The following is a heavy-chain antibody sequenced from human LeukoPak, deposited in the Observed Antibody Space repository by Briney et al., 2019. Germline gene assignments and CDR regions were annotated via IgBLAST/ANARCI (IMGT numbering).Heavy chain of an antibody. CDR2: IYYSGTA. J-gene: IGHJ4*02. CDR1: GGSLTSSSYY. V-gene: IGHV4-39*01. Sequence: SETLSLTCTVSGGSLTSSSYYWDWIRQPPGKGLEWIGSIYYSGTAYYNPSLKSRFTMSVDTSKNQFSLKLSTVTAADTAVYYCARRIVGATKSCFDSWGQGTLVTVSS. CDR3: ARRIVGATKSCFDS. D-gene: IGHD1-26*01.